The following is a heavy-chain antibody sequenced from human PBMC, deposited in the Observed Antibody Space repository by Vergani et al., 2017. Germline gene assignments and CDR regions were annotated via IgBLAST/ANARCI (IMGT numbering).Heavy chain of an antibody. CDR2: ISWNSGSI. Sequence: EVQLVESGGGLVQPGRSLRLFCAASGFTFDDYDMHWVRQAPGKGLEWVSGISWNSGSIGYADSVKGRFTISRDNAKNSLYLQMNSLRAEDTALYYCAKDLAAVAEGFDYWGQGTLVTVSS. J-gene: IGHJ4*02. D-gene: IGHD6-19*01. CDR1: GFTFDDYD. CDR3: AKDLAAVAEGFDY. V-gene: IGHV3-9*01.